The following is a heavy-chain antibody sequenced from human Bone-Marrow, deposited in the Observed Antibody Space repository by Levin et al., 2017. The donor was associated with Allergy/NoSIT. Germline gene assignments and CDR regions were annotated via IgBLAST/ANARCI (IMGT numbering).Heavy chain of an antibody. CDR3: AREVLTGFENWFDP. CDR1: GFTFSNFE. V-gene: IGHV3-48*03. Sequence: PGGSLRLSCAASGFTFSNFEMNWVRQAPGKGLEWVSYISTRGSTIYYADSVKGRFTISRDNAKNSLYLQMNNVRDEDTAVYYCAREVLTGFENWFDPWGQGTLVTVSS. J-gene: IGHJ5*02. D-gene: IGHD3-9*01. CDR2: ISTRGSTI.